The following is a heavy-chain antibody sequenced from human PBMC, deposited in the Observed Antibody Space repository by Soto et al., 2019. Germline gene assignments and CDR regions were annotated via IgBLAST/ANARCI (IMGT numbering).Heavy chain of an antibody. Sequence: EVQLVESGGGVVRPGGSLRLSCAASGFTFDDYGMRWVRQAPGKGLEWDSGINWNGGSTGYADSVKGRFTISRDNAKNSLYLQMNSLRAEDTALYYCARLYSSGWYGPGRYWGQGTLVTVSS. D-gene: IGHD6-19*01. CDR3: ARLYSSGWYGPGRY. CDR2: INWNGGST. CDR1: GFTFDDYG. J-gene: IGHJ4*02. V-gene: IGHV3-20*04.